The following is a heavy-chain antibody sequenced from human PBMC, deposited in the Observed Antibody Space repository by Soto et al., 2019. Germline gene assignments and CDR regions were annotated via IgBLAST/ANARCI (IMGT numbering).Heavy chain of an antibody. V-gene: IGHV1-69*01. Sequence: QLHRVQLGLGWRKPGPWLKVPAKASEATSATLLVTWFRRPPGQGLEWMGGIIPIFGRPVYAQKFQGRVTITADESTSIVYMELSSLSSEDTAVYYCARAPYEDYAVPEPNYFDSWGQGTLVTVSS. D-gene: IGHD4-17*01. CDR3: ARAPYEDYAVPEPNYFDS. CDR1: EATSATLL. CDR2: IIPIFGRP. J-gene: IGHJ4*02.